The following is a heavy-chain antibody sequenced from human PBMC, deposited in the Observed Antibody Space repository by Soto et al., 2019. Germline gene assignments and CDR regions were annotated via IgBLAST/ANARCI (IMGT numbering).Heavy chain of an antibody. V-gene: IGHV3-21*01. CDR3: ARDILSGGAYPDS. CDR1: GFTFSSYS. Sequence: GGSLRLSCAASGFTFSSYSMNWVRQAPGKGLEWVSSISSSSSYIYYAGSVKGRFTISRDNAKNSLFLQMNSLGADDTAVYYCARDILSGGAYPDSWGQGTKVTVSS. D-gene: IGHD3-10*01. CDR2: ISSSSSYI. J-gene: IGHJ5*01.